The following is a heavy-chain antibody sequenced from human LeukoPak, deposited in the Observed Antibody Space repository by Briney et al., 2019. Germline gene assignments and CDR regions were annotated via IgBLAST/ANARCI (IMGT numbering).Heavy chain of an antibody. D-gene: IGHD2-21*01. V-gene: IGHV3-30*02. J-gene: IGHJ4*02. CDR3: ARDAGRFPTSPTDS. Sequence: PGGSLRLSCVVSGFRLSTYGMHWVRQAPGKGLEWVSFIRNVGNDKYYAQSVKGRFTISRDDSKNTQYLQMNSLRADDTAVYYCARDAGRFPTSPTDSWGQGSLVTVSS. CDR1: GFRLSTYG. CDR2: IRNVGNDK.